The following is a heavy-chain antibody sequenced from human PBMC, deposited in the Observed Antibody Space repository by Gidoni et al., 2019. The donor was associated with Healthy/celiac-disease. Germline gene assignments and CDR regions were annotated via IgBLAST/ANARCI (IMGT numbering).Heavy chain of an antibody. CDR1: GFTFSSYS. J-gene: IGHJ4*02. V-gene: IGHV3-48*01. D-gene: IGHD2-2*01. CDR2: ISSSSSTI. CDR3: ARGPPAIVVVPAALDY. Sequence: EVQLVESGGGLVQPGGSLRLSCAASGFTFSSYSMNWVRQAPGKGLAWVSYISSSSSTIYYADSVKGRFTISRDNAKNSLYLQMNSLRAEDTAVYYCARGPPAIVVVPAALDYWGQGTLVTVSS.